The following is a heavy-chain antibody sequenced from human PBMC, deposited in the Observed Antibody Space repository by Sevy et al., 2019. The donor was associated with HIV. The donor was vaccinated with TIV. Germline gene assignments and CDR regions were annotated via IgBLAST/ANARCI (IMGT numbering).Heavy chain of an antibody. CDR1: GFTFSSYS. CDR3: ARDLRSPVPAAPFYYYYGIDV. D-gene: IGHD2-2*01. Sequence: GGSLRLSCAASGFTFSSYSMNWVRQAPGKGLEWVSSISSSSSYIYYADSVKGRFTISRDNAKNSLYLQMNSLRADDTAVYYCARDLRSPVPAAPFYYYYGIDVWGQGTTVTVSS. V-gene: IGHV3-21*01. CDR2: ISSSSSYI. J-gene: IGHJ6*02.